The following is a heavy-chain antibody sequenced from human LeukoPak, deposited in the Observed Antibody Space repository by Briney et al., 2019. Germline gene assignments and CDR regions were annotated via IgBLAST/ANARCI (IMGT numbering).Heavy chain of an antibody. D-gene: IGHD1-1*01. CDR1: GGSISSHY. J-gene: IGHJ6*03. CDR3: ARGPPGGNWNDGIGYYYYYMDV. CDR2: IYYSGST. Sequence: PSETLSLTCSVSGGSISSHYWSWIRQPPGKGLEWIGYIYYSGSTNYNPSLKSRVTISVDTSKNQFPLKLSPVTAADTAVYYCARGPPGGNWNDGIGYYYYYMDVWGKGTTVTVSS. V-gene: IGHV4-59*11.